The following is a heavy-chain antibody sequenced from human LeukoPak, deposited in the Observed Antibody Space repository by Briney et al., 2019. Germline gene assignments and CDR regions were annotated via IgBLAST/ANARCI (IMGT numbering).Heavy chain of an antibody. D-gene: IGHD1-26*01. V-gene: IGHV1-2*02. J-gene: IGHJ4*02. CDR2: INPNSGGT. CDR3: ARELHSGSYYFDY. CDR1: GFTFTGYY. Sequence: GGSLRLSCAASGFTFTGYYMHWVRQAPGQGLEWMGWINPNSGGTNYAQKFQGRVTMTRDTSISTAYMELSRLRSDDTAVYYCARELHSGSYYFDYWGQGTLVTVSS.